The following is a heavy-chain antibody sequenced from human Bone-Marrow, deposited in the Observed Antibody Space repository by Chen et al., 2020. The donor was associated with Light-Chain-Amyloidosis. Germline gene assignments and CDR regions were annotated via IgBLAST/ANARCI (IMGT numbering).Heavy chain of an antibody. D-gene: IGHD1-26*01. V-gene: IGHV3-30*18. CDR3: AKDGTSGSYFYYYYGMDV. CDR2: ISYDGSNK. J-gene: IGHJ6*02. Sequence: QVQLVESGGGVVQPGRSLRLSCAASGFTFSSYGMHWVRQAPGKGLEWVAVISYDGSNKYYADSVKGRFTISRDNSKNTLYLQMNSLRAEDTAVYYCAKDGTSGSYFYYYYGMDVWGQGTTVTVSS. CDR1: GFTFSSYG.